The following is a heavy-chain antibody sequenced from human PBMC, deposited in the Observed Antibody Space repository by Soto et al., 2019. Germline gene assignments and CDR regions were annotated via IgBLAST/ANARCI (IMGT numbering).Heavy chain of an antibody. V-gene: IGHV1-18*01. Sequence: QVQLVQSGAEVKKPGASVKVSCKASGYTFTSYGISWVRQAPGQGLEWMGWISAYTGNTKYAQKLQGRVTMTTDTSTRTADMELRGVRSDDTAVYYCGIESTYFGYWGQGTLFAVSA. CDR1: GYTFTSYG. CDR2: ISAYTGNT. CDR3: GIESTYFGY. J-gene: IGHJ4*02.